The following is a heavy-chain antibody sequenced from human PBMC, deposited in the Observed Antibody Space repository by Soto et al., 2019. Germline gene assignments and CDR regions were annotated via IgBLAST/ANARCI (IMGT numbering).Heavy chain of an antibody. J-gene: IGHJ4*02. CDR3: ARSGSGWLDY. CDR1: GGSISSGGYS. V-gene: IGHV4-30-2*02. D-gene: IGHD6-19*01. Sequence: SETLSLTCTVSGGSISSGGYSWSWIRQPPGKGLEWIGYMYHSGSTYYNPSLKSRVTISIDTSKNQFSLKLSSVTAADTAVYYCARSGSGWLDYWGQGTLVTVSS. CDR2: MYHSGST.